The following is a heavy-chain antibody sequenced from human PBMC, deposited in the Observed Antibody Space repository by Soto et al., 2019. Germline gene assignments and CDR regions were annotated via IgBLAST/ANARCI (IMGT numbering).Heavy chain of an antibody. CDR1: GYTLTELS. J-gene: IGHJ4*02. D-gene: IGHD3-10*01. CDR2: FDPEDGET. CDR3: ATVALLWFGESPRFDY. V-gene: IGHV1-24*01. Sequence: QVQLVQSGAEVKKPGASVKVSCKVSGYTLTELSMHWVRQAPGKGLEWMGGFDPEDGETIYAQKFQGRVTMTEDTSTDTAYMELSSLRSEDTAVYYCATVALLWFGESPRFDYWGQGTLVTVSS.